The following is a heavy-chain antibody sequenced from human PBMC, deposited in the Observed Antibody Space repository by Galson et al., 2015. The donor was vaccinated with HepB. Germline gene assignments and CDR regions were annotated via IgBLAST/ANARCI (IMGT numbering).Heavy chain of an antibody. J-gene: IGHJ4*02. Sequence: SETLSLTCAVYGGSFSGYYWSWIRQPPGKGLEWIGETNHSGSTNYNPFLKSRVTISVDTSKNQFSLKLSSVTAADTAVYYCARGRGYCSSTSCPSYSSGWTGFDSWGQGTLVTVSS. CDR1: GGSFSGYY. CDR3: ARGRGYCSSTSCPSYSSGWTGFDS. D-gene: IGHD2-2*01. CDR2: TNHSGST. V-gene: IGHV4-34*01.